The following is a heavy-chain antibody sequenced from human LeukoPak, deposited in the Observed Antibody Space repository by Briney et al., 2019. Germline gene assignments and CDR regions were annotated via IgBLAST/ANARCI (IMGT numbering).Heavy chain of an antibody. CDR3: ARWNYFDNSGYYSDWYFDL. CDR1: GGSISSYY. CDR2: IYYTGST. D-gene: IGHD3-22*01. J-gene: IGHJ2*01. Sequence: PSETLSLTCTVSGGSISSYYWSWIRQPPGKGLEWIGYIYYTGSTNYNPSLKSRVTMSLDTSKNQFSMELMSVTAADTAVYYCARWNYFDNSGYYSDWYFDLWGRGTLVTVSS. V-gene: IGHV4-59*08.